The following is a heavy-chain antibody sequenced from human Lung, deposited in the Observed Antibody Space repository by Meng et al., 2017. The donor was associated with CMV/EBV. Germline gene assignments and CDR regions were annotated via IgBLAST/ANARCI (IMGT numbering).Heavy chain of an antibody. Sequence: SXKGSGYSXTSYWIGWVRQMPGKGLEGMGIIYPGDSDTRYSPSFQGQVTISADKSISNAYLQWSSLKASDTAMYYGARQVVPAAKANYYYYYGMDVWXQGTXVTVSS. CDR2: IYPGDSDT. J-gene: IGHJ6*02. D-gene: IGHD2-2*01. V-gene: IGHV5-51*01. CDR3: ARQVVPAAKANYYYYYGMDV. CDR1: GYSXTSYW.